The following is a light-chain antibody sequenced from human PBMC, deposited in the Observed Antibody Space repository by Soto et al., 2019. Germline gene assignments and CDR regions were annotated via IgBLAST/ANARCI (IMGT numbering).Light chain of an antibody. CDR2: GAS. CDR1: QSINNN. Sequence: EIVMTQSPATLSVSPGERATLSCRASQSINNNLAWYQQKRGQGPRLLIYGASSRATGTTARFSGSGSGTGFTLTISSLLSEDFAIYYCQQYNDWPLTFGGGTKVEIK. CDR3: QQYNDWPLT. V-gene: IGKV3-15*01. J-gene: IGKJ4*01.